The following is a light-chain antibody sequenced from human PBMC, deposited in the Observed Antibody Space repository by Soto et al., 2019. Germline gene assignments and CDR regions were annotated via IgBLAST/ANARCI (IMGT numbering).Light chain of an antibody. J-gene: IGKJ1*01. CDR2: AAS. Sequence: DIQMTQSPSSLSASVGDRVTITCRASQGISNYLAWYQQKPGKVPKLLIYAASTLQSGVPSRFSGSGPGTDFTLTISSPQPEDVATYYCQKYNSAPPWTCSQGTKVEIK. CDR3: QKYNSAPPWT. V-gene: IGKV1-27*01. CDR1: QGISNY.